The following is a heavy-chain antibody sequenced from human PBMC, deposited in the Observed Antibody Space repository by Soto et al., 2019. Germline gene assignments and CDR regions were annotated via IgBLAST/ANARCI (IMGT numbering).Heavy chain of an antibody. CDR2: ISYDGSNK. V-gene: IGHV3-30-3*01. J-gene: IGHJ6*02. D-gene: IGHD7-27*01. Sequence: QVQLVESGGGVVQPGRSLRLSCAASGFTFSSYAMHWVRQAPGKGLEWVAVISYDGSNKYYADSVKGRFTISRDNSKNTLYLQMNSLRAEDTAVYYCARARADELGTMYGMDVWGQGTTVTVSS. CDR1: GFTFSSYA. CDR3: ARARADELGTMYGMDV.